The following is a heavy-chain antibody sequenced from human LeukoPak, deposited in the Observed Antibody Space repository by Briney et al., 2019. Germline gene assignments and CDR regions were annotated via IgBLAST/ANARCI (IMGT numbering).Heavy chain of an antibody. Sequence: GASVKVSCKASGYTFTSYGISWVRQAPGQGLEWMGWISAYNGNTNYAQKLQGRVTMTTDTSTSTAYMELRSLRSDDTAVYYCARDYRAYGDYRWFGPWGQGTLVTVSS. CDR2: ISAYNGNT. J-gene: IGHJ5*02. V-gene: IGHV1-18*01. CDR3: ARDYRAYGDYRWFGP. CDR1: GYTFTSYG. D-gene: IGHD4-17*01.